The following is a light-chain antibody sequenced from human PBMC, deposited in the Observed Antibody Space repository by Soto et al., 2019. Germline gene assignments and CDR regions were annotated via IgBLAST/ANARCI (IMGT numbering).Light chain of an antibody. CDR1: GSSIGTNT. V-gene: IGLV1-44*01. CDR2: GNN. CDR3: AAWDGSLNNVL. J-gene: IGLJ2*01. Sequence: QPVLTQPPSASGTPGQRVTISCSGSGSSIGTNTVNWYRQLPGTAPKLLIYGNNQRPSGVPDRFSGSKPGTSASLANSGLQSEDEAEYYCAAWDGSLNNVLFGGGTKVTVL.